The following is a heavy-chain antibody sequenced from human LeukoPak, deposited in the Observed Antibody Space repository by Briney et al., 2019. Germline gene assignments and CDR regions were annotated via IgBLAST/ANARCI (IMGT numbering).Heavy chain of an antibody. Sequence: SETLSLTCTVSRGSISGYNYYWGWIRQPPGKGLEWIGSISYSGTTYYNPSLKSRVIISVDTSKNQFSLKVNSVTAADTAVYYCARLGYCSSTSCHLSWFGPWGQGTLVAVSS. CDR1: RGSISGYNYY. CDR2: ISYSGTT. J-gene: IGHJ5*02. V-gene: IGHV4-39*01. D-gene: IGHD2-2*01. CDR3: ARLGYCSSTSCHLSWFGP.